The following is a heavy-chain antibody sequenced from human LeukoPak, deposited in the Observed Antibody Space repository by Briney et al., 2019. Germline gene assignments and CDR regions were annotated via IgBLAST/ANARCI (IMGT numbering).Heavy chain of an antibody. CDR3: AKPGPNSGSYLYYFDY. CDR2: ISGSGGST. CDR1: RSAFSQYW. Sequence: GGSLRLSCEVSRSAFSQYWMSWVRQAPGKGLEWVSAISGSGGSTYYADSVKGRFTISRDNSKNTLYLQMNSLRAEDTAVYYCAKPGPNSGSYLYYFDYWGQGTLVTVSS. V-gene: IGHV3-23*01. J-gene: IGHJ4*02. D-gene: IGHD1-26*01.